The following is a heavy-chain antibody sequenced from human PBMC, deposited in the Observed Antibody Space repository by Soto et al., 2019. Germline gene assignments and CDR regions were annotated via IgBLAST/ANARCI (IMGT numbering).Heavy chain of an antibody. Sequence: SETLSLTCTVSGGSISSYYWSWIRQPPGKGLEWIGYIYYSGSTNYNPSLKSRVTISVDTSKNQFSLKLSSVTAADTAVYYCARTSSRSYRIDYWGQGTLVTVSS. D-gene: IGHD1-26*01. CDR3: ARTSSRSYRIDY. J-gene: IGHJ4*02. CDR2: IYYSGST. CDR1: GGSISSYY. V-gene: IGHV4-59*01.